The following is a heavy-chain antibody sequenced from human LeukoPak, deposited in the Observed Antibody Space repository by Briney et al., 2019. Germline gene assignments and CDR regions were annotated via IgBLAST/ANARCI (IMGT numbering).Heavy chain of an antibody. D-gene: IGHD3-9*01. V-gene: IGHV1-2*02. J-gene: IGHJ5*02. CDR1: GHTFTGYY. CDR2: INPNSGGT. Sequence: ASVKVSCKASGHTFTGYYMHWVRQAPGQGLEWMGWINPNSGGTNYAQKFQGRVTMTRDTSISTAYMELSRLRSEDTAVYYCARDLGTYYDILTGYYVGNWFDPWGQGTLVTVSS. CDR3: ARDLGTYYDILTGYYVGNWFDP.